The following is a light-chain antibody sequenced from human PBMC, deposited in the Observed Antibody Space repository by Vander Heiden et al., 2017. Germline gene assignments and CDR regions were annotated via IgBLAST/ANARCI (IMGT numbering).Light chain of an antibody. J-gene: IGLJ1*01. Sequence: QSALTQPPSASGSPGQSVTITCTGTSSDVGGYNYVSWYQQHPGKAPKLMSYDVSKRPSGVPDRFSGSKSGSTASLTVSGLQAEDEADYYCSSYAGSWNFGNVFGTGTKVTGL. CDR2: DVS. V-gene: IGLV2-8*01. CDR3: SSYAGSWNFGNV. CDR1: SSDVGGYNY.